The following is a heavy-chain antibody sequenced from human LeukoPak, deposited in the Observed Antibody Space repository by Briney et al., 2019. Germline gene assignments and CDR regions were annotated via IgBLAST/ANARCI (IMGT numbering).Heavy chain of an antibody. CDR3: ARGRIAARRYYGMDV. J-gene: IGHJ6*02. V-gene: IGHV4-34*01. D-gene: IGHD6-6*01. CDR1: GGSFSSYY. Sequence: SETLSLTCAVYGGSFSSYYWSWIRQPPGKGLEWIGEINHSGSTNYNPSPMSRVTISVDTSKNQCSLKLSSVTAADTAVYYCARGRIAARRYYGMDVWGQGTTVTVSS. CDR2: INHSGST.